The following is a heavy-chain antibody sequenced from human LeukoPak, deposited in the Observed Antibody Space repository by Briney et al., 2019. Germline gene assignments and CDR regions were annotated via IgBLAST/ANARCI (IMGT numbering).Heavy chain of an antibody. J-gene: IGHJ4*02. V-gene: IGHV4-39*01. Sequence: SETLSLTCTVSGGSVSSGIYYWGWIRQPPGKGLEWIGSIYYSKNTYYNPSLKSRVTISADTSKNQFSLTLGSVSATDTAVYYCVSPRGFSYGYFDYWGQGTLVTVSS. CDR3: VSPRGFSYGYFDY. CDR2: IYYSKNT. D-gene: IGHD5-18*01. CDR1: GGSVSSGIYY.